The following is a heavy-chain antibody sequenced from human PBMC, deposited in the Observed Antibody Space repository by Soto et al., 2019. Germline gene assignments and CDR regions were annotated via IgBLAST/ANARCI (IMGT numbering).Heavy chain of an antibody. J-gene: IGHJ3*02. D-gene: IGHD3-22*01. V-gene: IGHV5-51*01. Sequence: PGESLKISCKGSGYSFTSYWIGWVRQMPGKGLEWMGIIYPGDSDTRYSPSFQGQVTIPADKSISTAYLQWSSLKASDTAMYYCARHPPYYYDSSGNDDAFDIWGQGTMVTVSS. CDR3: ARHPPYYYDSSGNDDAFDI. CDR2: IYPGDSDT. CDR1: GYSFTSYW.